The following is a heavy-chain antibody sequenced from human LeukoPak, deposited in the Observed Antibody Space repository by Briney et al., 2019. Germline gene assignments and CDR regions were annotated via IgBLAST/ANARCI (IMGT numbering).Heavy chain of an antibody. V-gene: IGHV1-18*04. CDR2: IGAYNGNT. CDR3: ARDFSRLSSGGPDY. CDR1: GFTFTSYG. D-gene: IGHD6-19*01. Sequence: ASVKVSCKASGFTFTSYGISWVRQAPGQGLEWMGWIGAYNGNTNYAQKLQGRVTMTTDTSTSTAYMELRSLRSDDTAVYYCARDFSRLSSGGPDYWGQGTLVTVSS. J-gene: IGHJ4*02.